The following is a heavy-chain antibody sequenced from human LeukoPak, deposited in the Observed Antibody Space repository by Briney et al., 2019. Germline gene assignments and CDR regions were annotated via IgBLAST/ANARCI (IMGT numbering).Heavy chain of an antibody. V-gene: IGHV3-30*04. D-gene: IGHD2-2*01. CDR1: GFTFSSYA. CDR3: ARGEHCSSTSCRVNWFDP. J-gene: IGHJ5*02. CDR2: ISYDGSNK. Sequence: PGGSLRLSCAASGFTFSSYAMHWVRQAPGKGLEWVAVISYDGSNKYYADSVKGRFTISRDNSKNTLYLQLNSLRAEDTAVYYCARGEHCSSTSCRVNWFDPWGQGTLVTVSS.